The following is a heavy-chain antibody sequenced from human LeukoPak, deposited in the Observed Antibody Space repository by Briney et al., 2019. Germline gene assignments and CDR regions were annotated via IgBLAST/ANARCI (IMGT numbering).Heavy chain of an antibody. CDR3: AGHHPRNTVDF. CDR1: GASISGYC. J-gene: IGHJ4*02. D-gene: IGHD2-8*02. V-gene: IGHV4-59*08. CDR2: ISEEGSI. Sequence: PSETLSPTCTVSGASISGYCWGWVRQPPGKGRGWMVYISEEGSINLNPSLRSRFTISLDTSKNQFSLKLSSVTAADTAVYYCAGHHPRNTVDFWGQGTLVTVSS.